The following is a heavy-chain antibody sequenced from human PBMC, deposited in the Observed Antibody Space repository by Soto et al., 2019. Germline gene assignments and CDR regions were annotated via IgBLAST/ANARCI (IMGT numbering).Heavy chain of an antibody. CDR3: ARDREPHYYYDSSESLDY. D-gene: IGHD3-22*01. CDR1: GFTFSSYS. V-gene: IGHV3-21*01. Sequence: PGGSLRLSCAASGFTFSSYSMNWVRQAPGKGLEWVSSISSSSSYIYYADSVKGRFTISRDNAKNSLYLQMNSLRAEDTAVYYCARDREPHYYYDSSESLDYWGQGTLVTSPQ. CDR2: ISSSSSYI. J-gene: IGHJ4*02.